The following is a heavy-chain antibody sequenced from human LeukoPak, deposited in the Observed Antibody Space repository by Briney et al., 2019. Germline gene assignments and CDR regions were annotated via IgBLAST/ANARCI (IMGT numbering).Heavy chain of an antibody. D-gene: IGHD6-13*01. Sequence: SETLSLTCTVSGGSISSGSYYWSWIRQPAGKGLEWIGRIYTSGSTNYNPSLKSRVTISVDTSKNQFSLKLSSVTAADTAVYYCARMAVGGYSSSWYKDFDYWGQGTLVTVSS. V-gene: IGHV4-61*02. CDR1: GGSISSGSYY. CDR3: ARMAVGGYSSSWYKDFDY. J-gene: IGHJ4*02. CDR2: IYTSGST.